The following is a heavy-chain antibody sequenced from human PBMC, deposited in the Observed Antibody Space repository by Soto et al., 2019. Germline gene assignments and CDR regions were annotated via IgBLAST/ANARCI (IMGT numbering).Heavy chain of an antibody. D-gene: IGHD1-26*01. Sequence: QVQLVQSGSESMQPGASVKVSCKGSGYNFNSHSINWLRQAPGQGLEWMGWINPNTGNPTYVQGFTGRFVFSVDTSVSTVYLQIFSLKAVDSAVYYCARDRASGSFDYWGQGTLATVSS. CDR3: ARDRASGSFDY. CDR1: GYNFNSHS. CDR2: INPNTGNP. J-gene: IGHJ4*02. V-gene: IGHV7-4-1*01.